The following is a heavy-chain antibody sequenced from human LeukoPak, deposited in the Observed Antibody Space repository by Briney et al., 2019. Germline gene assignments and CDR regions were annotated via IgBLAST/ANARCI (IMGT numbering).Heavy chain of an antibody. CDR2: ISASGGTT. Sequence: PGESLRLSCAASGFTFSIYAMSWVRQAPGKGLEWVSAISASGGTTYYADSVKGRFTISRDNSKNTLYLQTSSLRAEDTAVYYCAKEPREYCSSTSCPNWIDAWGQGTLVTVSS. J-gene: IGHJ5*02. CDR3: AKEPREYCSSTSCPNWIDA. V-gene: IGHV3-23*01. CDR1: GFTFSIYA. D-gene: IGHD2-2*01.